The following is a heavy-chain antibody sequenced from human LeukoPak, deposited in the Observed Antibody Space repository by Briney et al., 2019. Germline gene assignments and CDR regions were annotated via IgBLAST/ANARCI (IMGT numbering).Heavy chain of an antibody. V-gene: IGHV4-59*01. Sequence: SETLSLTCTVSGGSISSYYWSWIRQPPGKGLEWIGYLFYSGNTDSNPSLKSRVTISADTPKNQISLRLNSVTAADTAVYYCARVFIGNYYGSGSYSLYYFDYWGQGTLVTVSS. J-gene: IGHJ4*02. CDR1: GGSISSYY. CDR3: ARVFIGNYYGSGSYSLYYFDY. D-gene: IGHD3-10*01. CDR2: LFYSGNT.